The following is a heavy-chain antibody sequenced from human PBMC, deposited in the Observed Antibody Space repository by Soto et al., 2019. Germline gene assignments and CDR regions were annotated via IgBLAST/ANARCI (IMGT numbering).Heavy chain of an antibody. Sequence: QVQLVESGGGVVQPGRSLRLSCAASGFTFSSYAMHWVRQTPGKGLEWVAVISYDGDNKYYADSVRGRFTISRDNSDNTLSLQMNDLRGEDTAVYYCARGGYSYGYNTYSNYAMDVWGQGTTVTVSS. J-gene: IGHJ6*02. CDR1: GFTFSSYA. D-gene: IGHD5-18*01. V-gene: IGHV3-30-3*01. CDR2: ISYDGDNK. CDR3: ARGGYSYGYNTYSNYAMDV.